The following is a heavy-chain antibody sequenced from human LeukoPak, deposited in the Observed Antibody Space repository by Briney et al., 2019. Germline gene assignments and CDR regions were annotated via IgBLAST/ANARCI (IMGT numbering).Heavy chain of an antibody. CDR3: ASSSFTSGYRSFFNY. V-gene: IGHV3-30*04. CDR2: ISYDGSDK. Sequence: GGSLRLSCAASGFTFSSDAMHWVRQAPGKGLEWVAAISYDGSDKYYADSVKGRFTISRDNPQNTLNLQMNSLRAEDTAVYYCASSSFTSGYRSFFNYWGQGTLVTVSS. J-gene: IGHJ4*02. D-gene: IGHD5-12*01. CDR1: GFTFSSDA.